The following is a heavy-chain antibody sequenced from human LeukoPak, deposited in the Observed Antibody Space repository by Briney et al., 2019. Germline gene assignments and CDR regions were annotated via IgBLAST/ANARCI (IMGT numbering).Heavy chain of an antibody. J-gene: IGHJ3*02. V-gene: IGHV3-15*01. D-gene: IGHD3-10*01. CDR1: GFTFSNAW. CDR3: AKDTDLLWFGESAFDI. CDR2: IKSKTDGGTT. Sequence: PGGSLRLSCAASGFTFSNAWMSWVRQAPGKGLEWVGRIKSKTDGGTTDYAAPVKGRFTISRDDSKNTLYLQMNSLKTEDTAVYYCAKDTDLLWFGESAFDIWGQGTMVTVSS.